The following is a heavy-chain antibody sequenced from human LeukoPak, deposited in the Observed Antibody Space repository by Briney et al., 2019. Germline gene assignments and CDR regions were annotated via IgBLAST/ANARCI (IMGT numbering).Heavy chain of an antibody. CDR1: GGSISSGDYY. D-gene: IGHD6-6*01. CDR3: ARIATYSSSFHFDY. V-gene: IGHV4-61*02. CDR2: IYTSGST. J-gene: IGHJ4*02. Sequence: SETLSLTCTVSGGSISSGDYYWSWIRQPAGKGLEWIGRIYTSGSTNYNPSLKSRVTISVDTSKNQFSLKLSSVTAADTAVYYCARIATYSSSFHFDYWGQGTLVTVSS.